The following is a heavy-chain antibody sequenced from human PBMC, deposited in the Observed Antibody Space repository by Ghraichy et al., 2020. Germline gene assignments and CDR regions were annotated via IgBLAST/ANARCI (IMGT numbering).Heavy chain of an antibody. J-gene: IGHJ6*02. Sequence: GESLNISCAASGFTFSGYAMTWVRQAPGKGLEWVATIVASGFSTYYADSVKGRFTISRDNSKNTADLQMSSLRGEDTAVYYCAKIPVWVDYYRGVDVWGQGTTVTVSS. CDR3: AKIPVWVDYYRGVDV. CDR1: GFTFSGYA. D-gene: IGHD2-21*01. V-gene: IGHV3-23*01. CDR2: IVASGFST.